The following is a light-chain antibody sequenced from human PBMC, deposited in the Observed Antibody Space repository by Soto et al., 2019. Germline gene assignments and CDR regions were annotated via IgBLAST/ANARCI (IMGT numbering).Light chain of an antibody. Sequence: QSVLTQPASVSGSPGQSITISCTGTSRDIGNYNYVSWYQHHPGKAPKLMIYEVTSRPSGVSDRFSGSKSGMTASLTISGLQPEDEADYLCASYRSANTLVVFATGTKANVL. CDR3: ASYRSANTLVV. CDR1: SRDIGNYNY. V-gene: IGLV2-14*01. J-gene: IGLJ1*01. CDR2: EVT.